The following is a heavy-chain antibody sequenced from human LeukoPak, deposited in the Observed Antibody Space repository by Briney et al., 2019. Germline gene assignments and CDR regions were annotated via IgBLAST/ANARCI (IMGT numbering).Heavy chain of an antibody. CDR1: GGSISSYY. J-gene: IGHJ4*02. CDR3: ARRVVGATGSFDY. CDR2: IYYSGST. Sequence: SETLSLTCTVSGGSISSYYWSWIRQPPGKGLEWIEYIYYSGSTNYNPSLKSRVTISVDTSKNQFSLKLSSVTAADTAVYYCARRVVGATGSFDYWGQGTLVTVSS. D-gene: IGHD1-26*01. V-gene: IGHV4-59*01.